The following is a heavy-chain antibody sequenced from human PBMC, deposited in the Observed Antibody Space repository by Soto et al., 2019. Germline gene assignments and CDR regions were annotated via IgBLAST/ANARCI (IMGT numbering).Heavy chain of an antibody. J-gene: IGHJ3*02. Sequence: VKVSCKASGGTFSSYAISWVRQAPGQGLEWMGGIIPIFGTANYAQKFQGRVTITADKSTSTAYMELSSLRSEDTAVYYCALGAGCGNYGIDSFDIWDQETMVTISS. CDR2: IIPIFGTA. CDR3: ALGAGCGNYGIDSFDI. D-gene: IGHD4-17*01. CDR1: GGTFSSYA. V-gene: IGHV1-69*06.